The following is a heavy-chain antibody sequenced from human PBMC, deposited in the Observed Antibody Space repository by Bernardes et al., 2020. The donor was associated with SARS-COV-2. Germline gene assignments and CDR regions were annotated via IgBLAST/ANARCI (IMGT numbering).Heavy chain of an antibody. CDR1: GGSISAYY. CDR2: LYYTGST. Sequence: SETLSVTCTVSGGSISAYYWSWFQQPPGKGLEWIGYLYYTGSTNYNPSLQSRVTISVDTSKNQFSLKLSSVTAADTAVYYCARGFDYWGQGILVTVSS. CDR3: ARGFDY. J-gene: IGHJ4*02. V-gene: IGHV4-59*01.